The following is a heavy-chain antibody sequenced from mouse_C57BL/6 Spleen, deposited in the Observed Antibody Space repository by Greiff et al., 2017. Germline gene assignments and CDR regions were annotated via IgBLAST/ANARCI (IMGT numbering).Heavy chain of an antibody. D-gene: IGHD1-1*01. CDR2: IDPSDSET. CDR1: GYTFTSYW. CDR3: ARDYYGLYYFDY. J-gene: IGHJ2*01. Sequence: QVQLQQPGAELVRPGSSVKLSCKASGYTFTSYWMHWVKQRPIQGLEWIGNIDPSDSETHYTQKFKDKATLTVDKSSSTAYMQLSSLTSEDSAVYYCARDYYGLYYFDYWGQGTTLTVSS. V-gene: IGHV1-52*01.